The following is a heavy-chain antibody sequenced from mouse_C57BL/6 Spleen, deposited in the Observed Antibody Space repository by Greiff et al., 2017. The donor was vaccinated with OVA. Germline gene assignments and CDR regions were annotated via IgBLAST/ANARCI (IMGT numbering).Heavy chain of an antibody. CDR3: ARHGNSKGFDY. D-gene: IGHD2-1*01. J-gene: IGHJ2*01. Sequence: EVMLVESGGDLVKPGGSLKLSCAASGFTFSSYGMSWVRQTPDKRLEWVATISSGGSYTYYPDSVKGRFTISRDNAKNTLYLQMSSLKSEDTAMYYCARHGNSKGFDYWGQGTTLTVSS. CDR2: ISSGGSYT. V-gene: IGHV5-6*01. CDR1: GFTFSSYG.